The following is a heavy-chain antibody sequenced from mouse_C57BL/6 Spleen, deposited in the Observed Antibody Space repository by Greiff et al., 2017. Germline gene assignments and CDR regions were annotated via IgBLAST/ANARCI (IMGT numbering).Heavy chain of an antibody. CDR3: TRGITTVPYYAMDY. D-gene: IGHD1-1*01. Sequence: QVQLQQPGAELVRPGSSVKLSCKASGYTFTSYWMHWVKQRPIQGLEWIGNIDPSDSETNYNQKLKDKATLTVDKSSSTAYMLRSIQTSEDSAVYYCTRGITTVPYYAMDYWGQGTSVTVSS. CDR2: IDPSDSET. J-gene: IGHJ4*01. V-gene: IGHV1-52*01. CDR1: GYTFTSYW.